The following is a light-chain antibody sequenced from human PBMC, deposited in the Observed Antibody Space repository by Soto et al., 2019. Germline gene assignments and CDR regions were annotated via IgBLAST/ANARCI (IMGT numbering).Light chain of an antibody. CDR3: QVWDSSTVV. CDR2: RDS. CDR1: NIGSKN. Sequence: SYELTQPLSVSVALGQTARITCGENNIGSKNVHWYQQKPGQAPVLVSYRDSNRPSGIPERFSGSNSGNTATLTISRAQAGDEADYYCQVWDSSTVVFGGGTQLTVL. J-gene: IGLJ2*01. V-gene: IGLV3-9*01.